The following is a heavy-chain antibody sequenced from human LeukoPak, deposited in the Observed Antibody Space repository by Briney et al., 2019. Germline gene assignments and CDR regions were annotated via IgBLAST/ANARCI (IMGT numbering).Heavy chain of an antibody. CDR3: ARYDGYDLRY. Sequence: GGSLRLSCAASGXIFSNYWVSWVRQAPGKGLEWVAKINEGGSEKHYVDSVKGRFTISRDNAKNSLYLEMNGLRAQDTAVYYSARYDGYDLRYWGQGTLVTVSS. V-gene: IGHV3-7*04. CDR2: INEGGSEK. CDR1: GXIFSNYW. J-gene: IGHJ4*02. D-gene: IGHD3-3*01.